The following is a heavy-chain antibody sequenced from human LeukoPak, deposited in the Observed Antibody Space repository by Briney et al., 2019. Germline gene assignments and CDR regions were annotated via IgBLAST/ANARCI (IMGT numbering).Heavy chain of an antibody. D-gene: IGHD6-13*01. CDR3: ARDFGAIAAPGSYWYFDL. CDR1: GYTFTGYY. J-gene: IGHJ2*01. CDR2: INPNTGDT. Sequence: ASVKVSCKASGYTFTGYYIHWVRQAPGQGLECMGWINPNTGDTNYAQKFQGRVTMTRDTSISTAYMELTRLRSDDTAVYYCARDFGAIAAPGSYWYFDLWGRGTLVTVSS. V-gene: IGHV1-2*02.